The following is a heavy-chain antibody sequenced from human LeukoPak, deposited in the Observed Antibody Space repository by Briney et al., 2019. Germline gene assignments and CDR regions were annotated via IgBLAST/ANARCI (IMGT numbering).Heavy chain of an antibody. V-gene: IGHV3-11*01. D-gene: IGHD3-10*01. CDR2: ISSSGNNR. J-gene: IGHJ5*02. CDR1: GFIFSDYY. Sequence: GGSLRLSCVASGFIFSDYYMSWIRQAPGQGLQWVSYISSSGNNRYYADSVRGRFTISRDNAKNSLSMQMDGLRAEDTAVYYCARGEKRITIIQALGFDPWGQGTLVTVSS. CDR3: ARGEKRITIIQALGFDP.